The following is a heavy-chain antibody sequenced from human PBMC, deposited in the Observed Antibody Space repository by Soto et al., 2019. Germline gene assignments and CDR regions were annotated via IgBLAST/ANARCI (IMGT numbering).Heavy chain of an antibody. Sequence: GGSLRLSCAGSGFTFSSYSMNWVRQAPGKGLEWVSYITSSSSIIYYADSVRGRFTISRDNAKNSLYLQMNSLRDEDTAVYYCATWVSGGYESLDYWGRGWVVTV. V-gene: IGHV3-48*02. CDR1: GFTFSSYS. CDR2: ITSSSSII. CDR3: ATWVSGGYESLDY. J-gene: IGHJ4*02. D-gene: IGHD5-12*01.